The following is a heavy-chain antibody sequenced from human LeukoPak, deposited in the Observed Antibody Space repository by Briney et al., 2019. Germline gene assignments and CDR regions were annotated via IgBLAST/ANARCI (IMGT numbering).Heavy chain of an antibody. CDR1: GFVFSGNY. CDR2: LRNDGST. CDR3: ARLAALVRGVIDY. D-gene: IGHD3-10*01. J-gene: IGHJ4*02. Sequence: GGSLRLSCAASGFVFSGNYMSWVRQAPGKGLEWVSVLRNDGSTNYADSVKGRFTISRDNSKNTLYPQLSNLRAEDTAVYYCARLAALVRGVIDYWGQGTLVTVSS. V-gene: IGHV3-66*04.